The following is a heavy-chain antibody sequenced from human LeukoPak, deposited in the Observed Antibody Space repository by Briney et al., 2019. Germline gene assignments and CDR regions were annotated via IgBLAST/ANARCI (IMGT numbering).Heavy chain of an antibody. CDR3: ARNHYGSGSYSWFDP. J-gene: IGHJ5*02. V-gene: IGHV3-11*06. D-gene: IGHD3-10*01. CDR2: ISSSSSYT. CDR1: GFTFSDYY. Sequence: GGSLRLSCAASGFTFSDYYMSWIRQAPGKGLEWVSYISSSSSYTNYADSVKGRFTISRDNAKNSLYLQMNSLRAEDTAVYYCARNHYGSGSYSWFDPWGQGTLVTVSS.